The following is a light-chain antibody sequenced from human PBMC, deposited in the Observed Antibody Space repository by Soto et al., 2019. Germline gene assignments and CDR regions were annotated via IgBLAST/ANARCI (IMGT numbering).Light chain of an antibody. V-gene: IGLV8-61*01. Sequence: QTVVTQAPSFSVSPGGTVILTCGLTSGSVSTSYYPSWYQQSPGLTPRTLIYTTTTRSSGVPDRFSGSKSGNSASLTVSGLQAEDEGDYFCSAYALINNLQFGRWTKLTVL. CDR3: SAYALINNLQ. CDR1: SGSVSTSYY. CDR2: TTT. J-gene: IGLJ3*02.